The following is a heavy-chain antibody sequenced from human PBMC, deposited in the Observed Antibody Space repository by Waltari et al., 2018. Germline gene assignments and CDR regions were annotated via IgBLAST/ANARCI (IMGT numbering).Heavy chain of an antibody. CDR1: GGTFGRFA. Sequence: QVQLVQSGAEVKKPGSSVKVSCKASGGTFGRFAISWVRQAAGEGLEWMGGIMPKIGASNYAQKFQGRVTITADDSTRIAYMEVSSLSFEDTAVYFCATDTSPPYWGQGTLVIVSS. CDR3: ATDTSPPY. CDR2: IMPKIGAS. V-gene: IGHV1-69*01. D-gene: IGHD2-2*01. J-gene: IGHJ4*02.